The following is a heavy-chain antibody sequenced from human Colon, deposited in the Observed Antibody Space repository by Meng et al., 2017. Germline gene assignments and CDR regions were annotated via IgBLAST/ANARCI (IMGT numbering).Heavy chain of an antibody. V-gene: IGHV4-31*03. J-gene: IGHJ4*02. D-gene: IGHD1-26*01. CDR3: ARDPLAVGPTDRGLDS. Sequence: QVQLQESGPGLVKPSQPLSLTCTVSGDSVSSNSYYWTWIRQHPGTGLEWIGYIYSGGISHYNPSLKSRITMSIDTSKNQFSLQLTSVTAADTAIYYCARDPLAVGPTDRGLDSWGQGTLVTVSS. CDR2: IYSGGIS. CDR1: GDSVSSNSYY.